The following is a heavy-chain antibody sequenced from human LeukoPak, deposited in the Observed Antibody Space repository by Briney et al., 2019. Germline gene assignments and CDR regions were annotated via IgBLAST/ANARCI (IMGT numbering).Heavy chain of an antibody. V-gene: IGHV3-23*01. Sequence: PGGSLRLSCAASGFTFSSYGMSWVRQAPGKGLEWVSAISGSGGSTYYADSVKGRFTISRDNSKNTLYLQMNSLRAEDTAVYYCARVCSGGSCFYTFDYWGQGTLVTVSS. J-gene: IGHJ4*02. CDR1: GFTFSSYG. CDR3: ARVCSGGSCFYTFDY. D-gene: IGHD2-15*01. CDR2: ISGSGGST.